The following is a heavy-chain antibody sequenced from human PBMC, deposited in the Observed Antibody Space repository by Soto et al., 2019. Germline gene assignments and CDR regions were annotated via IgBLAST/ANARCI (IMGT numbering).Heavy chain of an antibody. Sequence: GASVNVSCKASGYTFTSYYMHWVRQAPGQGLEWMGIINPSGGSTSYAQKFQGRVTVTRDTSTSTVYMELSSLRSEDTAVYYCARATALYSSGWYYFDYWGQGTLVTVSS. CDR2: INPSGGST. CDR1: GYTFTSYY. J-gene: IGHJ4*02. V-gene: IGHV1-46*03. D-gene: IGHD6-19*01. CDR3: ARATALYSSGWYYFDY.